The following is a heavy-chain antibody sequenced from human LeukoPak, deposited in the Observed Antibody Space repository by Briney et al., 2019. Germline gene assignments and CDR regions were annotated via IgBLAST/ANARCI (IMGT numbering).Heavy chain of an antibody. CDR2: ISSSSSTI. V-gene: IGHV3-48*04. Sequence: AGGSLRLSCAASGFTFSSYSMNWVRQAPGKGLEWVSYISSSSSTIYYADSVKGRFTISRDNAKNSLYLQMNSLRAEDTAVYYCARDRSSHAGDHFDYWGQGTLVTVSS. CDR3: ARDRSSHAGDHFDY. D-gene: IGHD3-16*01. CDR1: GFTFSSYS. J-gene: IGHJ4*02.